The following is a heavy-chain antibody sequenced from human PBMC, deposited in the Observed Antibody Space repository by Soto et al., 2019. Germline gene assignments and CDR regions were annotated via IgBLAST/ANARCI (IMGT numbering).Heavy chain of an antibody. J-gene: IGHJ5*02. D-gene: IGHD2-2*01. Sequence: ASVKVSCKASGYTFTSYGISWVRQAPGQGLEWMGWISAYNGNTNYAQKLQGRVTMTTDTSTSTAYMELRSLRSDDTAVYYCARVLSIVVVPAAMGVWDRWGQGTLVTVSS. CDR3: ARVLSIVVVPAAMGVWDR. CDR1: GYTFTSYG. V-gene: IGHV1-18*01. CDR2: ISAYNGNT.